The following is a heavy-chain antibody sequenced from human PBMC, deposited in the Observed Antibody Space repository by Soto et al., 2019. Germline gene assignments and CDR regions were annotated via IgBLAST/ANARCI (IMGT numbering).Heavy chain of an antibody. CDR2: IIPIFGTA. CDR1: GGTFSSYA. V-gene: IGHV1-69*13. J-gene: IGHJ6*02. Sequence: SVKVSCKASGGTFSSYAISWVRQAPGQGLEWMGGIIPIFGTANYAQKFQGRVTITADESTSTAYMELSSLRSEDTAVYYCARFRDRRDIVVVPAAQPYGMDVWGQGTTFTVSS. CDR3: ARFRDRRDIVVVPAAQPYGMDV. D-gene: IGHD2-2*01.